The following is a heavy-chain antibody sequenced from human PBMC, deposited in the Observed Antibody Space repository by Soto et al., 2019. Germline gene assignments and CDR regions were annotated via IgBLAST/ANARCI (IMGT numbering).Heavy chain of an antibody. D-gene: IGHD6-6*01. V-gene: IGHV4-59*01. CDR3: ARGNGAARHVY. J-gene: IGHJ4*02. CDR1: GGSISSYY. Sequence: SETLSLICTVSGGSISSYYWSWIRQPPGKGLEWIGYTYYSGSTNYNPSLKSRVTISVDTSKNQFSLKLSSVTAADTAVYYCARGNGAARHVYWGQGTLVTVSS. CDR2: TYYSGST.